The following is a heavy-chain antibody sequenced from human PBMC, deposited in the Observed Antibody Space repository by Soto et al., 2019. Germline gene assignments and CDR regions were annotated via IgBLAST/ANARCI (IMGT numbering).Heavy chain of an antibody. Sequence: LRLSCAASGFTFSNYWMHWVRQAPGKGLVWVSRINSDGSSTSYADSVKGRFTISRDNAKNTLYLQMYSLRGEDTAVYYCARDPAPSGWYDYWGRGTLVTVSS. CDR3: ARDPAPSGWYDY. V-gene: IGHV3-74*01. CDR1: GFTFSNYW. CDR2: INSDGSST. D-gene: IGHD6-19*01. J-gene: IGHJ4*02.